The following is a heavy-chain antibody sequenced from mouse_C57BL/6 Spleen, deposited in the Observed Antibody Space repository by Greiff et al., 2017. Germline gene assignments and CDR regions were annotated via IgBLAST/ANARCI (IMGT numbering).Heavy chain of an antibody. V-gene: IGHV1-80*01. CDR1: GYAFSSYW. D-gene: IGHD1-1*01. Sequence: VQLQESGAELVKPGASVKISCKASGYAFSSYWMNWVKQRPGKGLEWIGQIYPGDGDTNYNGKFKGKATLTADKSSSTAYMQLSSLTSEDSAVYFCARRPSITTVVATDAMDYWGQGTSVTVSS. CDR3: ARRPSITTVVATDAMDY. J-gene: IGHJ4*01. CDR2: IYPGDGDT.